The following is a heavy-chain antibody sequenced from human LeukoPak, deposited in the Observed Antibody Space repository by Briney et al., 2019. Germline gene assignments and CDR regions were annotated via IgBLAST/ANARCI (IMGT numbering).Heavy chain of an antibody. Sequence: SETLSLTCAVYGGSFSGYYWSWIRQPPGKGLEWIGEINHSGSTNYNPSLKSRVTISVDTSKNQFSLKLSSVTAADTAVYYCARDYFGSENYYYFDSWGQGTLVTVSS. V-gene: IGHV4-34*01. CDR1: GGSFSGYY. CDR2: INHSGST. J-gene: IGHJ4*02. D-gene: IGHD3-10*01. CDR3: ARDYFGSENYYYFDS.